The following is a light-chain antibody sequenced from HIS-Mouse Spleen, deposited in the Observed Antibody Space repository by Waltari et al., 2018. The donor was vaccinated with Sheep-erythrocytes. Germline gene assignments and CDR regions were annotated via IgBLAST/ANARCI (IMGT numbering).Light chain of an antibody. CDR2: DVS. CDR1: SSDVGGYNY. CDR3: SSYAGSNNWV. V-gene: IGLV2-11*01. J-gene: IGLJ3*02. Sequence: QSALTQPRSVSGSPGQSVTISCTGTSSDVGGYNYVSWYQQHPGNAPKLMIYDVSTRPSGVPDRFSGSKSGNTASLTVSGLQAEDEADYYCSSYAGSNNWVFGGGTKLTVL.